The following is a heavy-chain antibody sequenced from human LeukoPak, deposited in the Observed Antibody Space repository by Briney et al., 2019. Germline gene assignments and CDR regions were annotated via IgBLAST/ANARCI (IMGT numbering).Heavy chain of an antibody. J-gene: IGHJ4*02. CDR3: ARDRGGYGGKFNY. D-gene: IGHD4-23*01. V-gene: IGHV3-21*01. CDR1: GFTFSSYE. Sequence: PGGSLRLSCAASGFTFSSYEMNWVRQAPGKGLEWVSSISSSSSYIYYADSVKGRFTISRDNAKNSLYLQMNSLRAEDTAVYYCARDRGGYGGKFNYWGQGTLVTVSS. CDR2: ISSSSSYI.